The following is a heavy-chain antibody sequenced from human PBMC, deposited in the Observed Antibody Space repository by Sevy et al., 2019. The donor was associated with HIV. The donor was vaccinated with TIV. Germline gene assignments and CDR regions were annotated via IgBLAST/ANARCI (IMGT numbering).Heavy chain of an antibody. J-gene: IGHJ6*02. V-gene: IGHV3-30*02. CDR3: SKDNQQWLAIYGMDV. D-gene: IGHD6-19*01. CDR2: IRYDGRNK. Sequence: GGSLRLSCAASGFTFSSYGMHWVRQAPGKGLEWVAFIRYDGRNKYYADSVKGRFTISRDNSKNTLYLQMNSLRGADTAVDYCSKDNQQWLAIYGMDVWGQGTTVTVSS. CDR1: GFTFSSYG.